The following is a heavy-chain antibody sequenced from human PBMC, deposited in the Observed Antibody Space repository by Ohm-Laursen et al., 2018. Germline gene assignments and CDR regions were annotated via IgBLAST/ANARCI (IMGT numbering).Heavy chain of an antibody. CDR1: GGSISSYF. CDR3: ARGLWWFDP. V-gene: IGHV4-38-2*02. CDR2: IYHSGTT. J-gene: IGHJ5*02. Sequence: SETLSLTCTVSGGSISSYFWGWIRQPPGKGLVWIGTIYHSGTTYYNPSLKSRVTISVNTPKNQFSLKLSSVTAADTALYYCARGLWWFDPWGQGTLVTVSS.